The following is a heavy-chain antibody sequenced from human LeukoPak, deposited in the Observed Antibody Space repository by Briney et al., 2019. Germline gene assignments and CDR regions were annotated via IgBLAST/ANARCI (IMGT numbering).Heavy chain of an antibody. J-gene: IGHJ6*02. CDR3: ARDPVYYYYGMDV. CDR1: GYTFTGYY. Sequence: ASVKVSCKASGYTFTGYYMHWVRQAPGQGLEWMGRINPNSGGTNYAQKFQGRVTMTRDTSISTAYMELSRLRSDDTAVYYCARDPVYYYYGMDVWGQGTLVTVSS. V-gene: IGHV1-2*06. CDR2: INPNSGGT.